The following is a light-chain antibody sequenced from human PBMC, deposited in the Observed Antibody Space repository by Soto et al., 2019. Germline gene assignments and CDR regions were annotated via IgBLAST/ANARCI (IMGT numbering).Light chain of an antibody. CDR3: SSYAGSNNFV. CDR1: SSDVSGYNY. V-gene: IGLV2-8*01. J-gene: IGLJ1*01. CDR2: EVS. Sequence: QSALTQPPSASGSPGQSVTISCTGTSSDVSGYNYVSWYQQHPGKAPKLMIYEVSKRPSGVPDRFSGSKSGNTASLTVSGLQAEDEAVYYCSSYAGSNNFVFGTGTKVTVL.